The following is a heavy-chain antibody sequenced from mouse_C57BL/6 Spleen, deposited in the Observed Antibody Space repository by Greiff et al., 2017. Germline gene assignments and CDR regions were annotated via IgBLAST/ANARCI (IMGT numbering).Heavy chain of an antibody. V-gene: IGHV1-81*01. D-gene: IGHD1-1*01. CDR2: IYPRSGNT. Sequence: VQLQQSGAELARPGASVKLSCKASGYTFTSYGISWVKQRTGQGLEWIGEIYPRSGNTYYNEKFKGKATLPADKSSSTAYMELRSLTSEDSAVYFCARPLITTVVVGNAMDYWGQGTSGTVSS. CDR1: GYTFTSYG. J-gene: IGHJ4*01. CDR3: ARPLITTVVVGNAMDY.